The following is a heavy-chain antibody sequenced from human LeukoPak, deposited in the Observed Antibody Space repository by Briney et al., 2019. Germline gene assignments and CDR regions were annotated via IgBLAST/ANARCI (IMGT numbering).Heavy chain of an antibody. Sequence: SETLSLTCTVSGGSIGTYYWSWVRQSPGKGLEWIGYIYVTGNRYNPYLQSRVTISVDTSRNQFFLKLSSVTAADTAVYYCARAGDFGPYYFDYWGQGTLVTVSS. V-gene: IGHV4-59*12. CDR2: IYVTGN. J-gene: IGHJ4*02. D-gene: IGHD3-3*01. CDR1: GGSIGTYY. CDR3: ARAGDFGPYYFDY.